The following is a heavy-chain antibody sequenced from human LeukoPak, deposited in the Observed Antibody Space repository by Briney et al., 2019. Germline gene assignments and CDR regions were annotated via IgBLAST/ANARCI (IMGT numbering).Heavy chain of an antibody. D-gene: IGHD3-10*01. Sequence: SVKVSCKASGGTFSSYAISWVRQAPGQGLEWMGGIIPIFGTANYAQKFQGRVTITADESTSTAYTELSSLRSEDTAVYYCARDEIMVRGAHMDVWGKGTTVTVSS. J-gene: IGHJ6*03. CDR2: IIPIFGTA. V-gene: IGHV1-69*01. CDR1: GGTFSSYA. CDR3: ARDEIMVRGAHMDV.